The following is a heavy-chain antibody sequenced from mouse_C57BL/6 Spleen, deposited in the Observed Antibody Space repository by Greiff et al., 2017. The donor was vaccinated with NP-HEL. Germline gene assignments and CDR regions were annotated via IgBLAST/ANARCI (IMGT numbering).Heavy chain of an antibody. J-gene: IGHJ4*01. D-gene: IGHD2-5*01. V-gene: IGHV1-52*01. CDR2: IDPSDSET. CDR1: GYTFTSYW. CDR3: ARRSSNFYAMDY. Sequence: QVQLQQPGAELVRPGSSVKLSCKASGYTFTSYWMHWVKQRPIQGLEWIGNIDPSDSETHYNQKFKDKATLTVDKSSSTAYMQLSSLTSEDSAVYYCARRSSNFYAMDYWGQGTSVTVSS.